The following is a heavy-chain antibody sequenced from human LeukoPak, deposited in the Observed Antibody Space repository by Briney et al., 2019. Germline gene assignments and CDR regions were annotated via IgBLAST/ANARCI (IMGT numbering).Heavy chain of an antibody. V-gene: IGHV4-59*11. D-gene: IGHD7-27*01. J-gene: IGHJ4*02. CDR3: ARDGEGDEGWDY. CDR2: ISYSGST. CDR1: GVSIVRHY. Sequence: SETLSLTCTVSGVSIVRHYWIWIRQPPGKGLEWIGHISYSGSTNYNPSLKSRVTISVDTSKNQVSLRLSSVTAADTAVYYCARDGEGDEGWDYWGQGTLVSVSS.